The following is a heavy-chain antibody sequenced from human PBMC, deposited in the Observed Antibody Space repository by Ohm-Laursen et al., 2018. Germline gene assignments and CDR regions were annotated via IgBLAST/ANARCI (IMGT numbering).Heavy chain of an antibody. CDR1: GFTFSSYG. V-gene: IGHV3-33*06. D-gene: IGHD2-15*01. J-gene: IGHJ3*02. Sequence: SLRLSCAASGFTFSSYGMHWVRQAPGKGLEWVAVIWYDGSNKYYADSVKGRFTISRENSKNTLYLQKNSLRAEDTAVYYCAKDLMPYCSGGSCQAFDIWGQGTMVTVSS. CDR3: AKDLMPYCSGGSCQAFDI. CDR2: IWYDGSNK.